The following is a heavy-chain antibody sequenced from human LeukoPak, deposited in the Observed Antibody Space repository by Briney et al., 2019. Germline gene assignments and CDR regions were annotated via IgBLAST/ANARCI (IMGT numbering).Heavy chain of an antibody. Sequence: GGSLRLSCAASGFTFSTCAMTWVRQAPGKGLEYVSEIGGSGHSTYYADSVQGRFTISRDNSKNTLYLQMNSLKVEDTAIYYCANGGSYWGQGTLVTVSS. CDR1: GFTFSTCA. J-gene: IGHJ4*02. CDR3: ANGGSY. CDR2: IGGSGHST. V-gene: IGHV3-23*01.